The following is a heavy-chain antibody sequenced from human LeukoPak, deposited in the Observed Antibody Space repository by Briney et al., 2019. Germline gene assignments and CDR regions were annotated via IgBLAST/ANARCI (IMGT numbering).Heavy chain of an antibody. V-gene: IGHV4-31*03. D-gene: IGHD3-22*01. CDR3: ARGYYDSSGYSYYFDY. CDR1: GGSISSGGYY. Sequence: SETLSLTCTVSGGSISSGGYYWSWISQHPGKGLEWIGYIYYSGSTYYNPSLKSRVTISVDTSKNQFSLKLSSVTAADTAVYYCARGYYDSSGYSYYFDYWGQGTLVTVSS. CDR2: IYYSGST. J-gene: IGHJ4*02.